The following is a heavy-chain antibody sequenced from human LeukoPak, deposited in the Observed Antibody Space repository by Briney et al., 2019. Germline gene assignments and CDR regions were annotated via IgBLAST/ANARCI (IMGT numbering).Heavy chain of an antibody. CDR2: ISSSGSTI. CDR1: GFTFTSYE. V-gene: IGHV3-48*03. J-gene: IGHJ4*02. D-gene: IGHD3-10*01. CDR3: ASTMVRGVIVDY. Sequence: GGSLRVSCAASGFTFTSYEMNWVRQARGKGLEWVSYISSSGSTIYNADSVKGRFTISRDNAKNSLYLQMNSLRAEDTAVYYCASTMVRGVIVDYWGQGTLVTVSS.